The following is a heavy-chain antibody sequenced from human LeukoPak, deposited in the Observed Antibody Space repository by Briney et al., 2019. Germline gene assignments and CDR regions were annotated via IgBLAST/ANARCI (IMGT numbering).Heavy chain of an antibody. D-gene: IGHD3-16*01. J-gene: IGHJ1*01. CDR2: VYNSGGT. V-gene: IGHV4-30-4*01. CDR3: ARYEYARSDNTGLRYFHH. CDR1: GDSISSGAYA. Sequence: SETLSLTCTVSGDSISSGAYAWTWIRQSPGKGLEWIGYVYNSGGTHYNSSLKSRLSISADMSQNKFSLNLSSVTAADTAVYYCARYEYARSDNTGLRYFHHWGQGTLVTVSS.